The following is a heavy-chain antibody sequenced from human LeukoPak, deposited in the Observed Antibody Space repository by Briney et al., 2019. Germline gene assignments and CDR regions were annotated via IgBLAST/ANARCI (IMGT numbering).Heavy chain of an antibody. CDR2: IYYSGST. CDR3: ARDYGDFELRFDY. Sequence: SSQTLSLTCTVSGGSISSGGYYWSWIRQHPGKGLEWIGYIYYSGSTYYNPSLKSRVTISVDKSKNQFSLKLSSVTAADTAVYYCARDYGDFELRFDYWGQGTLVTVSS. J-gene: IGHJ4*02. CDR1: GGSISSGGYY. D-gene: IGHD1-26*01. V-gene: IGHV4-31*03.